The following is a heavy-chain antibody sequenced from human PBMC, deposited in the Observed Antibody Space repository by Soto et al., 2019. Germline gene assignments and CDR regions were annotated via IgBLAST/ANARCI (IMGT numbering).Heavy chain of an antibody. Sequence: EVQLLESGGGLVQPGGSLRLSCAASGFTFSSYAMSWVRQAPGKGLEWVSAISGSGGSTYYADSVKGRFTISRDNSKNTLYLQMNSLRAEDTAVYYCAKEYHVVEEVVGTLSYWGQGTLVTVSS. CDR3: AKEYHVVEEVVGTLSY. CDR2: ISGSGGST. CDR1: GFTFSSYA. V-gene: IGHV3-23*01. D-gene: IGHD5-12*01. J-gene: IGHJ4*02.